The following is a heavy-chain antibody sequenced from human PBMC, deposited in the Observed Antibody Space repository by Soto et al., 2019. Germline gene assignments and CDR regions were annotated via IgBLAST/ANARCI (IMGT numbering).Heavy chain of an antibody. CDR2: TRNKANSYTT. D-gene: IGHD2-21*02. J-gene: IGHJ4*02. V-gene: IGHV3-72*01. CDR3: ARNGGACCIDY. Sequence: EVQLVESGGGLVQPGVSLRLSCAASGFTFSDHYIDWVRQAAWKGLAWVGRTRNKANSYTTEYAASVKARFTIPRDDSEHSLYLQMSRVHTEDTAVYYCARNGGACCIDYLGQGPLVTVSS. CDR1: GFTFSDHY.